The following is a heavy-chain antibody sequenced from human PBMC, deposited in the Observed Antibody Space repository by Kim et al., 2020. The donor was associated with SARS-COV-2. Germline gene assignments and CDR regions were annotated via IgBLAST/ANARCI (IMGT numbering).Heavy chain of an antibody. CDR2: LSSSGAFA. CDR1: GFTFSSSA. Sequence: GGSLRLSCSASGFTFSSSALSWVRQAPEKGLEWVSRLSSSGAFASYADSVKGRFIISRDNAMNTFHLHMNSLKAEDTAIYYCAQAWADYLMYRWSHWGQGALVTVSS. V-gene: IGHV3-23*01. CDR3: AQAWADYLMYRWSH. J-gene: IGHJ1*01. D-gene: IGHD2-8*02.